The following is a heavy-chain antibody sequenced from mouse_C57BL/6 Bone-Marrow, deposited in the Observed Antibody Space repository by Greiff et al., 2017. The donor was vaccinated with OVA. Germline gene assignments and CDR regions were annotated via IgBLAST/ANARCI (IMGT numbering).Heavy chain of an antibody. CDR1: GYTFTSYW. J-gene: IGHJ4*01. D-gene: IGHD1-1*01. CDR3: ARERITVLAPYYAMDY. V-gene: IGHV1-50*01. CDR2: IDPSDSYT. Sequence: VQLVESGAELVKPGASVKLSCKASGYTFTSYWMQWVKQRPGQGLEWIGEIDPSDSYTNYNQKFKGKATLTVATSSSTAYMQLSSLTSEDSAVYYCARERITVLAPYYAMDYWGQGTSVTVSA.